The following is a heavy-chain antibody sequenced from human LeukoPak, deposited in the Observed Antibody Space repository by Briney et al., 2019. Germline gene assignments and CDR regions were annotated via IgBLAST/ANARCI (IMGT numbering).Heavy chain of an antibody. Sequence: SETVSLTCTVSGGSISSSSYYWGWIRQPPGKGLEWIGNIYYSGSTYYNPSLKSRVTISVDTSKNQFSLKLSSVTAADTAVYYCARTEYLEQWLVVRHYYFDYWGQGTLVTVSS. D-gene: IGHD6-19*01. V-gene: IGHV4-39*01. CDR3: ARTEYLEQWLVVRHYYFDY. CDR1: GGSISSSSYY. J-gene: IGHJ4*02. CDR2: IYYSGST.